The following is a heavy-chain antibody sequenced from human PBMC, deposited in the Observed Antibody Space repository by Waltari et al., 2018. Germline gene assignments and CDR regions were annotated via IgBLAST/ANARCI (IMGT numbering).Heavy chain of an antibody. V-gene: IGHV3-15*01. Sequence: EVQLVESGGGLVKPGGSLRLSCAASGFTFSNAWMSWVRQAPGKGLEWVGRIKSKPDGGTTDYAAPVKGRFTISRDDSKNTLYLQMNSLKTEDTAVYYCTTETGPFDYWGLGTLVTVSS. CDR1: GFTFSNAW. D-gene: IGHD7-27*01. J-gene: IGHJ4*02. CDR2: IKSKPDGGTT. CDR3: TTETGPFDY.